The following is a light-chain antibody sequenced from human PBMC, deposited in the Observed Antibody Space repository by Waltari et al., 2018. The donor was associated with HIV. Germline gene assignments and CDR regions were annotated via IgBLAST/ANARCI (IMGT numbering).Light chain of an antibody. CDR1: QGISNS. V-gene: IGKV1-NL1*01. J-gene: IGKJ2*01. Sequence: DIQMTQSPSSLSASVGDRVTITCRASQGISNSLAWYQQKPGKAPKLLLYGASRLQTGVPSRFSGSGSGTYFALTISRLQPEDFATYYCQQYYDSLMYTFGQGTKLEIK. CDR2: GAS. CDR3: QQYYDSLMYT.